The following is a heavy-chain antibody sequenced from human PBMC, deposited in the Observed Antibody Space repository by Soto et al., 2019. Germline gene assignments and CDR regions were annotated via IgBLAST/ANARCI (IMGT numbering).Heavy chain of an antibody. CDR1: GGSISSSPYY. J-gene: IGHJ4*02. V-gene: IGHV4-39*01. CDR3: ARHGPLTNNWNQLNC. Sequence: QLQLQESGPGLVKPSETLSLTCTVSGGSISSSPYYWAWIRQPPGKGLQWIGNIYYNGNTFYNPSLRSRVTISIVTSKSQFSLGLSSVTASDTAVYYCARHGPLTNNWNQLNCWGQGTLVTVSS. CDR2: IYYNGNT. D-gene: IGHD1-1*01.